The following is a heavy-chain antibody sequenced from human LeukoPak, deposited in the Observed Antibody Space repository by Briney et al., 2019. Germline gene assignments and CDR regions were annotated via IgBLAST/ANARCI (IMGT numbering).Heavy chain of an antibody. Sequence: SVKVSCKASGGTFSSYAISWVRQAPGQGLEWMGRIIPILGIANYAQKFQGRVTITADKSTSTAYMELSSLRSEDTAVYYCARHSSGWYVQHWGQGTLVTVSS. CDR1: GGTFSSYA. CDR2: IIPILGIA. J-gene: IGHJ1*01. V-gene: IGHV1-69*04. D-gene: IGHD6-19*01. CDR3: ARHSSGWYVQH.